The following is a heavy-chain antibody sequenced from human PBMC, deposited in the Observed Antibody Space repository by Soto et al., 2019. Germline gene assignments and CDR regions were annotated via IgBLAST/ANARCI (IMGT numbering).Heavy chain of an antibody. CDR3: ASTGITLLPLYGMDV. Sequence: QVQLQESGPGLVKPSQTLSLTCTVSGGSISSGGYYWSWIRQHPGKGLEWIGYIYYSGSTYYNPSLKSRVTIAVDTSKNQFSLKLSSVTAADTAVYYCASTGITLLPLYGMDVWGQGTTVTVSS. D-gene: IGHD3-22*01. J-gene: IGHJ6*02. CDR1: GGSISSGGYY. CDR2: IYYSGST. V-gene: IGHV4-31*03.